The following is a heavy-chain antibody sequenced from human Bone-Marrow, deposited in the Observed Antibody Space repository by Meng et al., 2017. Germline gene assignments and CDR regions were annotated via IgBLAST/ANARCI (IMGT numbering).Heavy chain of an antibody. D-gene: IGHD2-2*01. V-gene: IGHV1-2*02. J-gene: IGHJ4*02. Sequence: ASVKVSCKASGYTFTGYYMHWVRQAPGQGLDWMGWINPNSGGTNYAQKFQGRVTMTRDTSISTAYMELSRLSADETAVYYCASNRRSGGVLPAAMDYWGQGTLVTVYS. CDR1: GYTFTGYY. CDR3: ASNRRSGGVLPAAMDY. CDR2: INPNSGGT.